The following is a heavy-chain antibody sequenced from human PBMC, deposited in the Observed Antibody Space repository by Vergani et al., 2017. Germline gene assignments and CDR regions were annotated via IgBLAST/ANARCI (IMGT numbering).Heavy chain of an antibody. D-gene: IGHD3-3*01. V-gene: IGHV3-7*01. CDR3: ARVKLRFLEWLSTNFDY. CDR2: IKQDGSEK. CDR1: GFTFSSYW. J-gene: IGHJ4*02. Sequence: VQLVESGGGVVQPGRSLRLSCAASGFTFSSYWMSWVRQAPGKGLEWVANIKQDGSEKYYVDSVKGRFTISRGNAKNSLYLQMNSLRAEDTAVYYCARVKLRFLEWLSTNFDYWGQGTLVTVSS.